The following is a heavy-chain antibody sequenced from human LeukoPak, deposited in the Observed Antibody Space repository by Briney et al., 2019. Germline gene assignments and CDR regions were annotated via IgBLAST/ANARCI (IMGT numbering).Heavy chain of an antibody. J-gene: IGHJ4*02. D-gene: IGHD5-12*01. V-gene: IGHV4-61*01. Sequence: SETLSLTCTVSGGSVSSGSYYWSWIRQPPGKGLEWIGYIYYSGSTNYTPSLKSRVTISVDTSKNQFSLKLSSVTAADTAVYYCARADGGYALDYWGQGTLVTVSS. CDR3: ARADGGYALDY. CDR1: GGSVSSGSYY. CDR2: IYYSGST.